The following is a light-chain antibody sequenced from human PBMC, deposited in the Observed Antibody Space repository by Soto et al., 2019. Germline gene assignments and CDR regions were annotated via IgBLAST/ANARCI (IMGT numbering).Light chain of an antibody. V-gene: IGKV4-1*01. Sequence: DIVMTQSPDSLAVSLGERATINCKSSQSVLYSSNNKNYLAWYQQKPGQPPKLLIYWASTRESGVPDRFSGSGSGTDFTLTISSRQAEDVAVYYCQQYYSTPLTFGGGTKVDIK. CDR2: WAS. CDR1: QSVLYSSNNKNY. CDR3: QQYYSTPLT. J-gene: IGKJ4*01.